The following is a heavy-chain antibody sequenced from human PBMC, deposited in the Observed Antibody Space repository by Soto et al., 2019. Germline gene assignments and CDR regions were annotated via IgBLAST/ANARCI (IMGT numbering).Heavy chain of an antibody. V-gene: IGHV3-23*01. CDR1: GFTFSSYA. CDR2: ISGSGGST. D-gene: IGHD4-17*01. J-gene: IGHJ4*02. Sequence: VQLLESGGGLVQPGGSLRLSCAASGFTFSSYAMSWVRQVSGKGLEWVSAISGSGGSTSYADSVKGRLTISRENSKNTLYLQMNSLRADDTAVYYCANGDRGTTVTNLFDYWGQGTLVTVSS. CDR3: ANGDRGTTVTNLFDY.